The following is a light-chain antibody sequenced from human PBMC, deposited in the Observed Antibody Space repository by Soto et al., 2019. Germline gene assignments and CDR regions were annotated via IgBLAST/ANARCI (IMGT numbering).Light chain of an antibody. CDR3: AAWDGSLSGRV. V-gene: IGLV1-47*02. CDR2: TND. J-gene: IGLJ3*02. Sequence: QSVLTQPPSVSGTPGQRVTIYCSGSSSNVGVNYVYWYQHFPGTAPKLLIHTNDQRLSGVPDRFSGSKSGTSASLAISGLRSEDEADYYCAAWDGSLSGRVFGGGTKLTVL. CDR1: SSNVGVNY.